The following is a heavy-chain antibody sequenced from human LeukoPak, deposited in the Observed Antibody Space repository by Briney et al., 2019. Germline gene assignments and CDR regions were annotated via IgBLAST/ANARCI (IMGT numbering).Heavy chain of an antibody. D-gene: IGHD3-16*02. CDR3: ARDRGYRNWFDP. CDR1: GFTLSTYS. J-gene: IGHJ5*02. V-gene: IGHV3-30-3*01. Sequence: PGRSLRLSCAASGFTLSTYSMHCVSQAPGKWMEWVAMISFDGSSQYYADSVKRRFTISRDSSKNTLYLQMNSLRAEDTAVYYCARDRGYRNWFDPWGQGTLFTVSS. CDR2: ISFDGSSQ.